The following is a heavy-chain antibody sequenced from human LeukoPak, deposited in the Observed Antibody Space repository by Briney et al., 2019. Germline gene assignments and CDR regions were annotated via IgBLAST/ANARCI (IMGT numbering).Heavy chain of an antibody. CDR1: GGSFSGYY. J-gene: IGHJ6*02. CDR2: INHSGST. CDR3: ARGYCSGGSCPQRQNRPPYYYYGMDV. Sequence: SETLPLTCAVYGGSFSGYYWSWIRQPPGKGLEWIGEINHSGSTNYNPSLKSRVTISVDTSKNQFSLKLSSVTAADTAVYYCARGYCSGGSCPQRQNRPPYYYYGMDVWGQGTTVTVSS. V-gene: IGHV4-34*01. D-gene: IGHD2-15*01.